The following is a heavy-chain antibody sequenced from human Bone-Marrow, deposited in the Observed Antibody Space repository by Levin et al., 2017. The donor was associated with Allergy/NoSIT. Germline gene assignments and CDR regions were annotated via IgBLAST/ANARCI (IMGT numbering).Heavy chain of an antibody. CDR2: ISSNGGST. D-gene: IGHD1-26*01. CDR1: GFTFSSYA. J-gene: IGHJ4*02. CDR3: ARARGSYSLDY. Sequence: AGGSLRLSCAASGFTFSSYAMHWVRQAPGKGLEYVSAISSNGGSTYYANSVKGRFTISRDNSKNTLYLQMGSLRAEDMAVYYCARARGSYSLDYWGQGTLVTVSS. V-gene: IGHV3-64*01.